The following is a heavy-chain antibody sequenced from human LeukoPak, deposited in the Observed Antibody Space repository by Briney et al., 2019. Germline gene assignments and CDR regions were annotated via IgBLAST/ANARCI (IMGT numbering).Heavy chain of an antibody. Sequence: GGSLRLSCAASGFTFSNFAMSWARQAPGKGLEWVSAISGSGDTTYYADSVMGRFTISRDSSKNTLFLQMNSLRAEDAAIYYCAKHRSEVAMAALNYWGQGTLVTVSS. CDR3: AKHRSEVAMAALNY. D-gene: IGHD5-24*01. V-gene: IGHV3-23*01. J-gene: IGHJ4*02. CDR1: GFTFSNFA. CDR2: ISGSGDTT.